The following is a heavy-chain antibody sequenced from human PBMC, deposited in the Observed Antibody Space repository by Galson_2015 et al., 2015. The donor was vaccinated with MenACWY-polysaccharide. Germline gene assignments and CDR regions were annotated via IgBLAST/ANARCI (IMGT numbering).Heavy chain of an antibody. J-gene: IGHJ4*02. V-gene: IGHV3-74*01. Sequence: SLSLACAASGFTVSTSWRHWVHQAPGTGLVWVSRIKSDGSSTNYADSVKGRFTISRDNAKNTLYLQMNSLRAEDTALYYCARGYSAYDWGQGTLVTVSA. CDR2: IKSDGSST. CDR3: ARGYSAYD. CDR1: GFTVSTSW. D-gene: IGHD5-12*01.